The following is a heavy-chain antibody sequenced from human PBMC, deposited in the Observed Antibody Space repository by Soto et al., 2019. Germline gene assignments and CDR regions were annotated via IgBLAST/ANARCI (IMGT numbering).Heavy chain of an antibody. D-gene: IGHD3-22*01. Sequence: TLSLTCTVSGGSIDRSNYYWDWIRQPPGKGLEWIGKTYYNGNAYYNPSLKSRVTMSVDTSKNQFSLKLISVTAADTAVYYCARHFVAVVIKGWGYWGQGTLVTVSS. CDR3: ARHFVAVVIKGWGY. V-gene: IGHV4-39*01. CDR1: GGSIDRSNYY. J-gene: IGHJ4*02. CDR2: TYYNGNA.